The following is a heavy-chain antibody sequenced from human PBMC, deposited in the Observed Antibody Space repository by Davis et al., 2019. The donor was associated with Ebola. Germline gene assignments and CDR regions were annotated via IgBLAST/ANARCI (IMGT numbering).Heavy chain of an antibody. V-gene: IGHV4-59*12. CDR1: GGSISSEY. CDR3: AREKDYYYHGLDV. CDR2: IYYSGST. J-gene: IGHJ6*02. Sequence: PSETLSLTCTVSGGSISSEYWSWIRQPPGKGLEWIGYIYYSGSTNYNPSLKSRVTMSVDTSKNQFSLKLSSVTAADTAVYYCAREKDYYYHGLDVWGQGTTVTVSS. D-gene: IGHD2-15*01.